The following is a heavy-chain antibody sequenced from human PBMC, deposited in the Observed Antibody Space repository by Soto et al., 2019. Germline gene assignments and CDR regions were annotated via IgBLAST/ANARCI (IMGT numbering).Heavy chain of an antibody. CDR2: IWYDGSNK. J-gene: IGHJ6*02. D-gene: IGHD3-3*01. CDR3: ARGSYDFWSGYYRRSYYYYGMDV. CDR1: GFTFSSYG. V-gene: IGHV3-33*01. Sequence: PGGSLRLSCAASGFTFSSYGMYWVRQAPGKGLEWVAVIWYDGSNKYYADSVKGRFTISRDNSKNTLYLQMNSLRAEDTAVYYCARGSYDFWSGYYRRSYYYYGMDVWGQGTTVTVSS.